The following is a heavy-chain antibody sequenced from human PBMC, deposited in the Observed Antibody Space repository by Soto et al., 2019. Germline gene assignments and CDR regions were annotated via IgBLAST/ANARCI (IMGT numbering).Heavy chain of an antibody. V-gene: IGHV1-3*01. Sequence: ASVKVSCKASGYTFTSYAMHWVRQAPGQRLEWMGWINAGNGNTKYPQKFQGRVTITRDTSASTAYMELSSLRSEDTAVYYRARDQYDILTGWGRPDYWGHGTLVTVSS. CDR1: GYTFTSYA. CDR3: ARDQYDILTGWGRPDY. CDR2: INAGNGNT. D-gene: IGHD3-9*01. J-gene: IGHJ4*01.